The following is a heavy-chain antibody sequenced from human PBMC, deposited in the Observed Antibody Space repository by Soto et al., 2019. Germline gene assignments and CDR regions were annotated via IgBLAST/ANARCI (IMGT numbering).Heavy chain of an antibody. CDR3: ARRWGAAVDY. J-gene: IGHJ4*02. CDR1: GGSISSYY. CDR2: IYYSGST. Sequence: QVQLQESGPGLVKPSETLSLTCTVSGGSISSYYWSWIRQPPGKGLEWIGYIYYSGSTNYNPSLKSRVTISVATSKYQFSLRLSSVTAADTAVYYCARRWGAAVDYWGQGTLVTVSS. V-gene: IGHV4-59*08. D-gene: IGHD1-26*01.